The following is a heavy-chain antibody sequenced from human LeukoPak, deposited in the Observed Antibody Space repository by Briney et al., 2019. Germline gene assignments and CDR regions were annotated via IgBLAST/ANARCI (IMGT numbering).Heavy chain of an antibody. D-gene: IGHD3-22*01. V-gene: IGHV1-24*01. Sequence: ASVKVSCKVSGYTLTELSMYWVRQAPGKGLEWMGGFDPEDGETIYAQKFQGRVTMTEDTSTDTAYMELSSLRSEDTAVYYCATTEYYYDSSGFYYWGQGTLVTVSS. CDR1: GYTLTELS. J-gene: IGHJ4*02. CDR2: FDPEDGET. CDR3: ATTEYYYDSSGFYY.